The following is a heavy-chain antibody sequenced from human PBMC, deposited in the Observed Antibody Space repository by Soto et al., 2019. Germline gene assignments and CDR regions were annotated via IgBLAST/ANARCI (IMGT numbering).Heavy chain of an antibody. CDR1: GYSFPSDW. CDR3: AREGEAAAGPVYYYYYYGMDV. CDR2: IYPADSDT. J-gene: IGHJ6*02. D-gene: IGHD6-13*01. Sequence: GESLKISCKGSGYSFPSDWIGWVRQMPGKGLEWMGSIYPADSDTRYSPAFQGQVTISADKSIRTAYLQWSSLKASDTAVYYCAREGEAAAGPVYYYYYYGMDVWGQGTTVTVSS. V-gene: IGHV5-51*01.